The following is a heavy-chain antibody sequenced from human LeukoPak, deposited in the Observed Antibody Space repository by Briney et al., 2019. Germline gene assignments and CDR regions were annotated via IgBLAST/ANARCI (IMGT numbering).Heavy chain of an antibody. CDR1: GFTFSSYA. CDR2: ISGNGGST. J-gene: IGHJ4*02. CDR3: AKVVDSYYFDY. Sequence: GGSLRLSCAASGFTFSSYAMSWVRQAPGKGLERVSAISGNGGSTYYADSVKGRFTISRDNSKNTLYPQMNSLRAEDTAVYYCAKVVDSYYFDYWGQGSLVTVSS. V-gene: IGHV3-23*01. D-gene: IGHD3-9*01.